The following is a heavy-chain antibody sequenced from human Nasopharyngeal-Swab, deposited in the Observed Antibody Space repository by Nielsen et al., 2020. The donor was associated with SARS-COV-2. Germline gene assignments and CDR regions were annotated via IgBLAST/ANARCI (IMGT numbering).Heavy chain of an antibody. Sequence: GGSLRLSCAASGFTFSSYAMHWVRQAPGKGLEWVAVISYDGSNKYYADSVKGRFTISRDNSKNTLYLQMNSLRAEDTAVYYCARDPDDNSRDAFDIWGQGTMVTVSS. V-gene: IGHV3-30-3*01. J-gene: IGHJ3*02. D-gene: IGHD3-22*01. CDR2: ISYDGSNK. CDR3: ARDPDDNSRDAFDI. CDR1: GFTFSSYA.